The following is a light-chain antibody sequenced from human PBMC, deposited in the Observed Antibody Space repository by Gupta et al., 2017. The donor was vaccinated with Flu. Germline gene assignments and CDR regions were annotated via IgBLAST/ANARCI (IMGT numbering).Light chain of an antibody. CDR1: QAISSY. Sequence: DIQLTQSPSFLSASVGDRVTVTCRASQAISSYLAWYKQKPGKAPKLLIYAASTWQSGVPSRFSGSGYGTEFTLTISSRQPEDFAAYYCQQHKSYPPLTFGQGTQVEIK. J-gene: IGKJ5*01. V-gene: IGKV1-9*01. CDR3: QQHKSYPPLT. CDR2: AAS.